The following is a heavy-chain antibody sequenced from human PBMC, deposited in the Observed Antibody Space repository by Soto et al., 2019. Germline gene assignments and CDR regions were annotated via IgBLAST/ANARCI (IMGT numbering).Heavy chain of an antibody. D-gene: IGHD3-10*01. Sequence: QVQLVQSGAEVKKPGSSVKVSCKASGGTFSSYAISWVRQAPGQGLEWMGGIIPIFGTANYAQKFKGRVTITADESTSTAYMELSSLRSEDTAVYYCARCAYYYGSGSSEGPYYYGMDVWGQGTTVTVSS. V-gene: IGHV1-69*01. J-gene: IGHJ6*02. CDR3: ARCAYYYGSGSSEGPYYYGMDV. CDR1: GGTFSSYA. CDR2: IIPIFGTA.